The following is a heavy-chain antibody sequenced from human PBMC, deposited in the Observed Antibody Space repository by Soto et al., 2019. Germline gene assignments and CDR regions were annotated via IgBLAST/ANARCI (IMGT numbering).Heavy chain of an antibody. J-gene: IGHJ4*02. CDR2: IGGSGSST. CDR3: AKDGGRAAAGSMPDY. D-gene: IGHD6-13*01. Sequence: ESGGGLVQPGGSLRLSCAVSGFTFSNYAMSWVRQAPGKGLEWVSGIGGSGSSTYYADSIKGRFTIYRVNSRDTLYLQMSSLRPDDTALYYCAKDGGRAAAGSMPDYWGQGTLVTVSS. CDR1: GFTFSNYA. V-gene: IGHV3-23*01.